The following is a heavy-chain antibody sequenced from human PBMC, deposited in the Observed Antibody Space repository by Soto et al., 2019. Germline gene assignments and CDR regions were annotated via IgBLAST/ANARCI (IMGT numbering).Heavy chain of an antibody. V-gene: IGHV4-61*08. D-gene: IGHD3-10*01. CDR1: GGSISSGGYY. J-gene: IGHJ5*02. CDR2: IYYSGST. CDR3: ARAWEKYYYGSGSSFWFDP. Sequence: PSETLSLTCTVSGGSISSGGYYWSWIRQHPGKGLEWIGYIYYSGSTYYNPSLKSRVTISVDTSKNQFSLKLSSVTAADTAVYYCARAWEKYYYGSGSSFWFDPWGQGTLVTVAS.